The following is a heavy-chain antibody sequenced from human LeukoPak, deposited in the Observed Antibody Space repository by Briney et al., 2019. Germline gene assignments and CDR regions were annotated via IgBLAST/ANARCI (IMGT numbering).Heavy chain of an antibody. V-gene: IGHV3-7*01. Sequence: PGGSLRLSCTASGFTFGDYAMSWFRQAPGKGLEWVANIKQDGSEKYYVDSVKGRFTISRDNAKNSLYLQMNSLRAEDTAVYYCASLNLMAAAGFDYWGQGTLVTVSS. CDR3: ASLNLMAAAGFDY. J-gene: IGHJ4*02. CDR2: IKQDGSEK. D-gene: IGHD6-13*01. CDR1: GFTFGDYA.